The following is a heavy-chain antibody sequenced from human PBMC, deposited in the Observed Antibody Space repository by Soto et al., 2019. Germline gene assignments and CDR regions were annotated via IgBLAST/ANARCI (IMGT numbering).Heavy chain of an antibody. J-gene: IGHJ6*02. V-gene: IGHV3-15*01. D-gene: IGHD3-10*01. CDR2: IKSKAVGETI. Sequence: EVQLVASGGGLVKPGGSLRLSCGASKVTAWMSWVRQAPGKGLEWVGRIKSKAVGETIDYAAPVQGRFSISRDDSKDMVYLEMNSLIIEDTGVYLCGDLDGSYFGMDVGGQGTTVIVSS. CDR1: KVTAW. CDR3: GDLDGSYFGMDV.